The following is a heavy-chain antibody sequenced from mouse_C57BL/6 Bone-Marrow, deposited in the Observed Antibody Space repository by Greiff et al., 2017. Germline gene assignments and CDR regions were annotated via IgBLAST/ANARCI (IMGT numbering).Heavy chain of an antibody. J-gene: IGHJ2*01. Sequence: EVKLVESGEGLVKPGGSLKLSCAASGFTFSSYAMSWVRQTPEKRLEWVAYISSGGDYIYYADTVKGRFTISRDNARNTLYLQMSSLKSEDTAMYYCTRDRGLQREERYFDYWGQGTTLTVSS. CDR2: ISSGGDYI. CDR1: GFTFSSYA. CDR3: TRDRGLQREERYFDY. D-gene: IGHD1-1*01. V-gene: IGHV5-9-1*02.